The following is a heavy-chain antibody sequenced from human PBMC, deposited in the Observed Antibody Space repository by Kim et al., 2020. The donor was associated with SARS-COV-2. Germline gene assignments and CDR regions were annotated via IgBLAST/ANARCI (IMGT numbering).Heavy chain of an antibody. V-gene: IGHV4-34*01. CDR3: ARGRSGSYRVYFDY. Sequence: SETLSLTCAVYGGSFSGYYWSWIRQPPGKGLEWIGEINHSGSTNYNPSLKCRVTISVDTSKNQFSLKLSSVTAADTAVYYCARGRSGSYRVYFDYWGQGTLVTVSS. D-gene: IGHD1-26*01. J-gene: IGHJ4*02. CDR2: INHSGST. CDR1: GGSFSGYY.